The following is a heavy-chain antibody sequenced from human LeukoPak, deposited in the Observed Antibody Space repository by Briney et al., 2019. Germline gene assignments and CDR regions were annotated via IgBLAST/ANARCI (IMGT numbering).Heavy chain of an antibody. Sequence: SETLSLTCPVSGGSISSYYWSWIRQPPGKGLEWIGYIYYSGSTNYNPSLKSRVTISVDTSKNQFSLKLSSVTAADTAVYYCARVDGATTDYYFDYWGQGTLVTVSS. CDR3: ARVDGATTDYYFDY. V-gene: IGHV4-59*01. CDR2: IYYSGST. J-gene: IGHJ4*02. D-gene: IGHD4-17*01. CDR1: GGSISSYY.